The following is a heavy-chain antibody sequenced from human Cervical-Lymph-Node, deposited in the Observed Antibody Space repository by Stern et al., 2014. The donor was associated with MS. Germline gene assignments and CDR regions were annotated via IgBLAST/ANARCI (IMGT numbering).Heavy chain of an antibody. CDR2: ISYDGSNK. Sequence: VQLVESGGGVVQPGRSLRLSCAASGFTFSSYGMHWVRQAPGKGLEWVAVISYDGSNKYYADSVKGRFTISRDNSKNTLYLQMNSLRAEDTAVYYCAKDQSWELLVYYYGMDVWGQGTTVNVSS. J-gene: IGHJ6*02. CDR3: AKDQSWELLVYYYGMDV. CDR1: GFTFSSYG. V-gene: IGHV3-30*18. D-gene: IGHD1-26*01.